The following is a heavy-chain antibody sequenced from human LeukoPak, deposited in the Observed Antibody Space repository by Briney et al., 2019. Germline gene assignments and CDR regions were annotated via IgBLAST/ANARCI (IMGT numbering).Heavy chain of an antibody. J-gene: IGHJ4*02. D-gene: IGHD6-19*01. CDR3: ARCLWGVAGKTFDY. V-gene: IGHV3-23*01. Sequence: GGSLRLSCAASGFTFSSFAMNWVRQAPGKGLEWVSIISGSGDTTHYTDSVKGRFTVSRDNSKNTPYLQMNSLRAEDTAVYYCARCLWGVAGKTFDYWGQGTLVTVSS. CDR1: GFTFSSFA. CDR2: ISGSGDTT.